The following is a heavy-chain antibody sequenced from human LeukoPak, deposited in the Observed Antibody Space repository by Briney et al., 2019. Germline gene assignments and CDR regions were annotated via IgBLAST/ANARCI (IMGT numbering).Heavy chain of an antibody. CDR1: GYTFTNYY. CDR3: ARDDPLDKISSGWGP. D-gene: IGHD6-19*01. V-gene: IGHV1-46*01. Sequence: ASVKVSCKASGYTFTNYYRHWVRQAPGQGLEWMGIINPSGGSASYAQKFQGRVTMTRDTSTSTVYMELSSLRSEDTAVYYCARDDPLDKISSGWGPWGQGTLVTVSS. J-gene: IGHJ5*02. CDR2: INPSGGSA.